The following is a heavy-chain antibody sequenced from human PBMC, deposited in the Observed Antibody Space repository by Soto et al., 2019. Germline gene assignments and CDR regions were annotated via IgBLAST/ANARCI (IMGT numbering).Heavy chain of an antibody. CDR2: ISYDGSNQ. D-gene: IGHD3-22*01. CDR3: AKLMYSFDSSGFSIDY. Sequence: QAQLVESGGGVVQPGRSLRLSCAASGFTFSSYGMHWVRQAPGKGLDWVAAISYDGSNQYYADSVKGRFTISRDDSKNTLYLQVNSLRPEDTDVYYCAKLMYSFDSSGFSIDYWGQGTLVTVSS. J-gene: IGHJ4*02. V-gene: IGHV3-30*18. CDR1: GFTFSSYG.